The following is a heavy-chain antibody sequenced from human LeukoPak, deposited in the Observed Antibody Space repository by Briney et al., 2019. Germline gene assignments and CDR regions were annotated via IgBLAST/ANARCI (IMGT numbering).Heavy chain of an antibody. CDR2: ISYDGNTI. V-gene: IGHV3-30-3*01. CDR3: ARSGGLQKFDY. CDR1: EFTFSNYA. Sequence: PGGSLRLSCAASEFTFSNYALNWVRQAPGKGLQWVAVISYDGNTIHYADSVKGRFIISRDTSKNTLYLQMNSLRAEDTAVYYCARSGGLQKFDYWGQGTLVTVSS. D-gene: IGHD4-11*01. J-gene: IGHJ4*02.